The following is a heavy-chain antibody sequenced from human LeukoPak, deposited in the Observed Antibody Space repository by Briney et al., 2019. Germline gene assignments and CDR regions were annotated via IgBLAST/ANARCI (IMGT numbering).Heavy chain of an antibody. Sequence: PGGSLRLSCAASGFTFSTNAISWVRQAPGKGLEWVSGISGGGDTTYYADSVKGRFTISRDNSKNTVHLQMNSLRAEDTAVYYCAKDWRTLDAFDIWGQGTMVTVSS. CDR1: GFTFSTNA. CDR3: AKDWRTLDAFDI. J-gene: IGHJ3*02. V-gene: IGHV3-23*01. CDR2: ISGGGDTT.